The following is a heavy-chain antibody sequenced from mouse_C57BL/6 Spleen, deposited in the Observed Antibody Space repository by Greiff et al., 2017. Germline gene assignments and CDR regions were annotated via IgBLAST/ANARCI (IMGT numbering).Heavy chain of an antibody. V-gene: IGHV1-54*01. CDR2: INPGAGGT. CDR1: GYAFTNYL. J-gene: IGHJ4*01. Sequence: QVQLQQSGAELVRPGTSVKVSCKASGYAFTNYLIGWVKQRPGQGLEWIGVINPGAGGTNYKETFKGKATLTADKTSSTAYMQLSSLASEDSAVYICARSRVMDYWGQGTSVTVSS. CDR3: ARSRVMDY.